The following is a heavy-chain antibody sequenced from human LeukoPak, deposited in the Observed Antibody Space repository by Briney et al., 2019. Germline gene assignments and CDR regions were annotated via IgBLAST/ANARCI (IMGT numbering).Heavy chain of an antibody. J-gene: IGHJ5*02. CDR1: GGSFSGYY. CDR2: INHSGST. D-gene: IGHD2-15*01. CDR3: ARGEPGYCSGGSYWFYNWFDP. Sequence: SETLSLTCAVYGGSFSGYYWSWIRQPPGKGLEWIGEINHSGSTNYNPSLKSRVTISVDTSKNQFSLKLSSVTAADTAVYYCARGEPGYCSGGSYWFYNWFDPWGQGTLVTVSS. V-gene: IGHV4-34*01.